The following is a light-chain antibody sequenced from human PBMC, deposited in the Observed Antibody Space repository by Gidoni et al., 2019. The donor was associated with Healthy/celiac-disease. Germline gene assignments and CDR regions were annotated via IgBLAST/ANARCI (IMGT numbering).Light chain of an antibody. CDR3: QQYGSSSWT. CDR2: GAS. V-gene: IGKV3-20*01. CDR1: QSVSSSY. Sequence: IVLTQSPGTLSLSPGERATLSCRASQSVSSSYLAWYQQKPGQAPRLLIYGASSRATGIPDRFSGSGSGTDFTLTISRLEPEDFAVYYCQQYGSSSWTFGQGTKVKIK. J-gene: IGKJ1*01.